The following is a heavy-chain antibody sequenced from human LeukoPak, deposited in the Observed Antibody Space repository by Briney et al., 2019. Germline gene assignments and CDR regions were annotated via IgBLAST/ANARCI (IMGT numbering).Heavy chain of an antibody. CDR2: INTNTGNP. V-gene: IGHV7-4-1*02. D-gene: IGHD3-22*01. CDR3: ARDLGFGYYDSSGYYPRPPGVMGP. CDR1: GYTFTSYA. J-gene: IGHJ5*02. Sequence: ASVKVSCKASGYTFTSYAMNWVRQAPGQGLEWMGWINTNTGNPTYAQGFTGRFVFSLDTSVSTAYLQISSLKAEDTAVYYCARDLGFGYYDSSGYYPRPPGVMGPWGQGTLVTVSS.